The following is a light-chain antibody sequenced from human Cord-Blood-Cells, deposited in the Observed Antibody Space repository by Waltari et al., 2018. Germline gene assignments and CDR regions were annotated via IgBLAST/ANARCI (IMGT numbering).Light chain of an antibody. J-gene: IGKJ2*01. CDR2: LGS. CDR1: QSLLHSNVYNY. V-gene: IGKV2-28*01. CDR3: MQALQTRYT. Sequence: DIVMTQSPLSLPVTPGEPASISCRYSQSLLHSNVYNYLDWYLQKPGQSPQLLIYLGSNRASGVPDRFSGSGSGTDFTLKISRVEAEDVGVYYCMQALQTRYTFGQGTKLEIK.